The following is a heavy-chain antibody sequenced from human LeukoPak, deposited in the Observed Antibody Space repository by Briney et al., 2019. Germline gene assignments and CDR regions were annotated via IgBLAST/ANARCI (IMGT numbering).Heavy chain of an antibody. CDR2: IYYSGST. V-gene: IGHV4-31*03. J-gene: IGHJ4*02. Sequence: PSETLSLTCTVSGGSISSGGYYWSWIRQHPGQGLEWIGYIYYSGSTYYNPSLKSRVTISVDTSKNQFSLKLSSVTAADTAVYYCATRASRRISGVGATNLGYYWGQGTLVTVSS. CDR1: GGSISSGGYY. CDR3: ATRASRRISGVGATNLGYY. D-gene: IGHD1-26*01.